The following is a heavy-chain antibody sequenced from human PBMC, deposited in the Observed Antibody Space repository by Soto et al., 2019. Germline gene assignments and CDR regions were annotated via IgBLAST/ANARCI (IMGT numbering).Heavy chain of an antibody. D-gene: IGHD3-22*01. J-gene: IGHJ5*02. CDR2: IYHSGST. CDR3: ARDWSWDYYDSSGTPGPGRYWFDP. CDR1: GGSISSSNW. V-gene: IGHV4-4*02. Sequence: SETLSLTCAVSGGSISSSNWWSWVRQPPGKGLEWIGEIYHSGSTNYNPSLKSRVTISVDKSKNQFSLKLSSVTAADTAVYYCARDWSWDYYDSSGTPGPGRYWFDPWGQGTLVTVSS.